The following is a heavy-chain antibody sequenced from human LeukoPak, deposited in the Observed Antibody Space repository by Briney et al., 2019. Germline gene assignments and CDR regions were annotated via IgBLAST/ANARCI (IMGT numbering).Heavy chain of an antibody. CDR1: GGSISGYY. D-gene: IGHD6-13*01. V-gene: IGHV4-34*01. Sequence: PSETLSLTCAVYGGSISGYYWSWIRQPPGKGLEWIGEINHSGSTNYNPSLKSRVTISVDTSKNQFSLKLSSVTAADTAVYYCARHQGRIAGLDYWGQGTLVTVSS. J-gene: IGHJ4*02. CDR2: INHSGST. CDR3: ARHQGRIAGLDY.